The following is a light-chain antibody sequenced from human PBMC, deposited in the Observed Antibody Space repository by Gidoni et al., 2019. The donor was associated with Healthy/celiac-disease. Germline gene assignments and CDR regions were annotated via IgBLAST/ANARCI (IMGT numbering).Light chain of an antibody. CDR2: KAS. J-gene: IGKJ2*01. CDR3: QQYNSYSYT. Sequence: DIQMTQSPSTLSASVGDRVTITCRASQSISSWLAWYQQKPGKAPKLLIYKASSLESGVPSRFSGRGSGTEFTLTSSSLQPDDFATYYCQQYNSYSYTFGQGTKLEIK. CDR1: QSISSW. V-gene: IGKV1-5*03.